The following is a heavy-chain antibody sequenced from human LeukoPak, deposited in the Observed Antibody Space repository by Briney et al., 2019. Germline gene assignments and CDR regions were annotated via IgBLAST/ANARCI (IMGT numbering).Heavy chain of an antibody. J-gene: IGHJ4*02. CDR3: ARMREIAATGISGGDY. CDR2: IHHSGST. D-gene: IGHD6-13*01. CDR1: GGSFSGFY. Sequence: SETLSLTCAVYGGSFSGFYWSWIRQPPGKELEWIGEIHHSGSTNYNPSLKSRVTISVDTSKNQFSLKLSSATAADTAVYYCARMREIAATGISGGDYWGQGTLVTVSS. V-gene: IGHV4-34*01.